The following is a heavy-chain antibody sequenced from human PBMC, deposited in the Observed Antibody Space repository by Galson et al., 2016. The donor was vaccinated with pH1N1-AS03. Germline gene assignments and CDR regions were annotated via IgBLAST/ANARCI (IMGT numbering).Heavy chain of an antibody. V-gene: IGHV4-39*07. Sequence: AWIRQPPGRGLEWLGSVSYRGEAFYSTSLRGRVTVSVDTSKNQFSLNVHSLTAADTALYFCARIVTMSDFDSWGQGTLVTVSS. CDR3: ARIVTMSDFDS. CDR2: VSYRGEA. D-gene: IGHD2-21*02. J-gene: IGHJ4*02.